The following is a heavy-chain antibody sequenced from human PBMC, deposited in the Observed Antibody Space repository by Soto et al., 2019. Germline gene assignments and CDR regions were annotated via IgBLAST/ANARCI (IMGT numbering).Heavy chain of an antibody. CDR1: GGTFNNHA. D-gene: IGHD2-2*01. V-gene: IGHV1-69*13. J-gene: IGHJ6*02. Sequence: SVKVSCKASGGTFNNHAISWVRQAPGQGLEWMGGIIPIFGTANYAQKFQGRVTITADESTSTAYMELSSLRSEDTAVYYCARDVVVVPAAIKARDYYGMDVWGQGTTVTVSS. CDR3: ARDVVVVPAAIKARDYYGMDV. CDR2: IIPIFGTA.